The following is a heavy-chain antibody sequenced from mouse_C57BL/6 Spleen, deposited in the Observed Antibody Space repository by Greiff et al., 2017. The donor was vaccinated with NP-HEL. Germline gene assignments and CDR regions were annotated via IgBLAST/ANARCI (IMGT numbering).Heavy chain of an antibody. Sequence: EVHLVESEGGLVQPGSSMKLSCTASGFTFSDYYMAWVRQVPEKGLEWVANINYDGSSTYYLDSLKSRFIISRDNAKNILYLQMSSLKSEDTATYYCARDGYSYYFDYWGQGTTLTVSS. CDR3: ARDGYSYYFDY. V-gene: IGHV5-16*01. CDR1: GFTFSDYY. D-gene: IGHD2-3*01. J-gene: IGHJ2*01. CDR2: INYDGSST.